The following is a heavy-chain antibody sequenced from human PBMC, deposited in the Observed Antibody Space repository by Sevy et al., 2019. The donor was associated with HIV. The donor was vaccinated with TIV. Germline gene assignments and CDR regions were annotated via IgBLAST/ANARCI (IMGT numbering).Heavy chain of an antibody. J-gene: IGHJ4*02. V-gene: IGHV1-24*01. CDR3: ATGFPGEYPECGRIRCFTDYFAY. D-gene: IGHD3-3*02. CDR2: FDPEDGET. Sequence: VSVKVSCKVSGYTLSELSMHWVRQAPGKGLEWMGGFDPEDGETVYAQKFQGRVTMTEDTSTNTANMEVSSLRSEDTAIYYCATGFPGEYPECGRIRCFTDYFAYWGQGALVTVSS. CDR1: GYTLSELS.